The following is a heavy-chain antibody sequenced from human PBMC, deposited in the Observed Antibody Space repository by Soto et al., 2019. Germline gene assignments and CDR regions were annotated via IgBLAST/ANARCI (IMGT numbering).Heavy chain of an antibody. J-gene: IGHJ4*02. CDR1: RFTFTSYA. D-gene: IGHD1-26*01. V-gene: IGHV3-23*01. CDR3: AKDVEGGSLFRGSFDY. Sequence: GGSLRLSCVASRFTFTSYAMSWVRQAPGKGLEWVAAISASGGATIHADSVKGRLTISRDNSKNTLYLQMNSLRAEDTAVYYCAKDVEGGSLFRGSFDYWGQGTQVTVAS. CDR2: ISASGGAT.